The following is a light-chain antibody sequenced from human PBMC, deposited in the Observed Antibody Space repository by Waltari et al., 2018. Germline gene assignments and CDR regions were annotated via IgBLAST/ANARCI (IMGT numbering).Light chain of an antibody. CDR1: QSISNN. J-gene: IGKJ1*01. V-gene: IGKV3-11*01. CDR2: DAS. CDR3: QHRYNWPRT. Sequence: ILLTQSPVILSVSPGGRATLSCRASQSISNNLAWYQQKPGQAPRLLIYDASNRATGSPARFSGSGSGTDFTLTIASLEPEDLAVYYCQHRYNWPRTFGQGTKVEIK.